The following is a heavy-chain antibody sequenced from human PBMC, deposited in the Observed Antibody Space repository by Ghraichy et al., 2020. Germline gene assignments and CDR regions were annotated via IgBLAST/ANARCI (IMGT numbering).Heavy chain of an antibody. CDR1: GFTFNSYW. J-gene: IGHJ4*02. D-gene: IGHD6-6*01. CDR3: ARGIYSSSPKTAGY. Sequence: GGSLRLSCAASGFTFNSYWMHWVRQAPGKGLMWVSRIDSDGSTPNYADSVKGRFTISRDNAKNTLYLQMNSLRAEDTAVYYCARGIYSSSPKTAGYWGQGTLVTVSS. V-gene: IGHV3-74*01. CDR2: IDSDGSTP.